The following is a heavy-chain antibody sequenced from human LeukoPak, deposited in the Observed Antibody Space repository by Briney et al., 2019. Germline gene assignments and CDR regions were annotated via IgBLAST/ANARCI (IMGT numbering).Heavy chain of an antibody. D-gene: IGHD2-2*01. CDR3: AREGEAAMEDTFDI. CDR1: GYSISSGYY. Sequence: PSETLSLTCTVSGYSISSGYYWGWIRQPPGKGLEWIGSIYHSGSTYYNPSLKSRVTISVDTSKNQFSLKLSSVTAADTAVYYCAREGEAAMEDTFDIWGQGTMVTVSS. J-gene: IGHJ3*02. V-gene: IGHV4-38-2*02. CDR2: IYHSGST.